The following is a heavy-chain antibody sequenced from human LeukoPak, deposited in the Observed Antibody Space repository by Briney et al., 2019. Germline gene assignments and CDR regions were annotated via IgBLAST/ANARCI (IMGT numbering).Heavy chain of an antibody. Sequence: ASVKVSCKASGYTFTGYYMHWVRQAPGQGLEWMGWINPNSGGTNYAQKFQGRVTMTRDTSISTAYMELSRLRSDDTAVYYCARARAESLTVTHYYYYYMDVWGKGTTVTVSS. CDR3: ARARAESLTVTHYYYYYMDV. V-gene: IGHV1-2*02. D-gene: IGHD1-14*01. CDR1: GYTFTGYY. CDR2: INPNSGGT. J-gene: IGHJ6*03.